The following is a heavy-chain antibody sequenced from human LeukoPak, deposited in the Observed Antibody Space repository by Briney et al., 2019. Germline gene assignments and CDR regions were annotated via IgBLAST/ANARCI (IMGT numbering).Heavy chain of an antibody. CDR2: IDNDGSDT. CDR3: AKDENYDILTREDY. CDR1: GFTFSSYW. D-gene: IGHD3-9*01. V-gene: IGHV3-74*01. J-gene: IGHJ4*02. Sequence: GGSLRLSCAASGFTFSSYWIHWVRQAPGKGLAWVSRIDNDGSDTIFADSVKGRFTLSRDNAKNTLYLQMNSLRAEDTAVYYCAKDENYDILTREDYWGQGTLVTVSS.